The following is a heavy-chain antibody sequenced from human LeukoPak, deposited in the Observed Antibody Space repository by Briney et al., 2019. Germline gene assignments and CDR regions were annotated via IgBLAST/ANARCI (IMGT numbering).Heavy chain of an antibody. Sequence: SETLSLTCTVSGGSISSYYWSWIRQPPGKGLEWIGYIYYSGSTNYNPSLKSRVTISVDTSKNQFSLKLSSVTAADTAVYYCARSISYCDSSGPGYWGQGTLVTVSS. J-gene: IGHJ4*02. V-gene: IGHV4-59*01. D-gene: IGHD3-22*01. CDR2: IYYSGST. CDR3: ARSISYCDSSGPGY. CDR1: GGSISSYY.